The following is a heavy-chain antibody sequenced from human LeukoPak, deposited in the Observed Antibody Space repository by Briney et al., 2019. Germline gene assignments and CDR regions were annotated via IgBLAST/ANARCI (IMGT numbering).Heavy chain of an antibody. V-gene: IGHV4-39*07. CDR3: AKDDGWVQHAN. CDR1: GGSISSSSYY. J-gene: IGHJ4*02. Sequence: PSETLSLTCTVSGGSISSSSYYWGWIRQPPGKGLEWIGNIYYSGSTYYSPSLKSRVTISIDTSKNQFSLKLSSVTAADTAVYYCAKDDGWVQHANWGQGTLVTVSS. D-gene: IGHD5-24*01. CDR2: IYYSGST.